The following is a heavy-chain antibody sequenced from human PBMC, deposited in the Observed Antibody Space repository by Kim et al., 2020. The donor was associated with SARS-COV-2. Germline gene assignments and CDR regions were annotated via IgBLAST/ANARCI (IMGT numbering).Heavy chain of an antibody. CDR3: ARRGYYGSGTYNWFDP. D-gene: IGHD3-10*01. J-gene: IGHJ5*02. Sequence: ESMKGRLTISRDNAKNSLYLQMNSLRAEDTAVYYCARRGYYGSGTYNWFDPWGQGTLVTVSS. V-gene: IGHV3-48*01.